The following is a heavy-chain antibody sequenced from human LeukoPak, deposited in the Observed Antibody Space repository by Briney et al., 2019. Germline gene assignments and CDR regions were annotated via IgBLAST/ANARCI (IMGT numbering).Heavy chain of an antibody. Sequence: PSETLSLTCAVYGGSFSGYYWSWIRQPPGEGLEWIGEINHSGSTNYNPSLKSRVTISVDTSKNQFSLKLSSVTAADTAVYYCARGGNGFDPWGQGTLVTVSS. J-gene: IGHJ5*02. CDR1: GGSFSGYY. D-gene: IGHD2-8*01. CDR3: ARGGNGFDP. V-gene: IGHV4-34*01. CDR2: INHSGST.